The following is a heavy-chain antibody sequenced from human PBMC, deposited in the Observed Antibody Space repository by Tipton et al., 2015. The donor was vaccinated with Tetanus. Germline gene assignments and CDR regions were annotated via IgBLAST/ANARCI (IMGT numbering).Heavy chain of an antibody. Sequence: QSGPEVKKPGSSVKVSCIASGGSFRTYAISWVRQAPGQGLEWVGGIIPMFGTADYAQKFRDSVTITADESTSTVYLELSNLRSEDTAIYYCSRGIKTFDPWGQGTLVIVSS. CDR3: SRGIKTFDP. CDR2: IIPMFGTA. CDR1: GGSFRTYA. V-gene: IGHV1-69*01. J-gene: IGHJ5*02.